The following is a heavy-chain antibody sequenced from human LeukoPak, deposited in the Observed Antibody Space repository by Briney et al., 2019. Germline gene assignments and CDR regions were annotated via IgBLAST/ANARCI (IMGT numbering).Heavy chain of an antibody. CDR2: ISGSGGST. J-gene: IGHJ6*02. V-gene: IGHV3-23*01. CDR1: GFTFSSYA. CDR3: AKDSFSSWYHYYYYYGMDV. D-gene: IGHD6-13*01. Sequence: GGSLRLSCAASGFTFSSYAMSWVRQAPGKGLEWVSAISGSGGSTYYADSVKGRFTISRDNSKNTLYLQMNSLRAEDTAVYYCAKDSFSSWYHYYYYYGMDVWGQGTTVTVSS.